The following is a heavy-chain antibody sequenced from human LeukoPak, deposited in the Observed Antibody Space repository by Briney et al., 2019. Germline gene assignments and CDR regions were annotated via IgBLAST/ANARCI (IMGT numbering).Heavy chain of an antibody. CDR1: GGSISSYY. V-gene: IGHV4-4*07. J-gene: IGHJ3*02. CDR2: IYTSGST. D-gene: IGHD3-3*01. Sequence: SETLSLTCTASGGSISSYYWSWIRQPAGKGLEWIGRIYTSGSTNYNPSLKSRVTMSVDTSKNQFSLKLSPVTAADTAVYYYARDGYDFWSGYSYSPNAFDIWGQGTMVTVSS. CDR3: ARDGYDFWSGYSYSPNAFDI.